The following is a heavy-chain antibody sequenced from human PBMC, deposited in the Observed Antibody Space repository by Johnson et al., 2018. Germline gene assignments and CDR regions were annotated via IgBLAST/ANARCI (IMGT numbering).Heavy chain of an antibody. CDR2: IRSKAYGGTT. V-gene: IGHV3-49*03. Sequence: VQLVQSGGGLVQPGRSLRLSCTASGFTSGDYAMSWFRQAPGKGLEWLCFIRSKAYGGTTEYAASVKGRFTISRDDSKSIAYLQMNSRKTEDTAVYYCSRVRSRNAAEYFQHWGQGTLVTVSS. J-gene: IGHJ1*01. CDR1: GFTSGDYA. CDR3: SRVRSRNAAEYFQH.